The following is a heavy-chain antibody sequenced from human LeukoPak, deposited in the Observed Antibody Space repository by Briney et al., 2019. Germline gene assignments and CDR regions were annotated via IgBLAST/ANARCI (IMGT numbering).Heavy chain of an antibody. D-gene: IGHD3-10*01. CDR2: INPNSGGT. Sequence: GASVKVSCKASGYTFTGYYMHWVRQAPGQGLEWMGWINPNSGGTNYAQKFQGRVTMTRDTSISTAYMELSRQRSDDTAVYYCARLYYGSGSFDYWGQGTLVTVSS. CDR1: GYTFTGYY. J-gene: IGHJ4*02. CDR3: ARLYYGSGSFDY. V-gene: IGHV1-2*02.